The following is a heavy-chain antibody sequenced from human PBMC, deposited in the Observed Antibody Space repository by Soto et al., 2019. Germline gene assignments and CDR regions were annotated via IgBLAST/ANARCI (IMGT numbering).Heavy chain of an antibody. CDR1: GGTFSNYA. Sequence: GASVKVSCKASGGTFSNYAISWVRQAPGQGLEWMGGIVPVFGTADYAQSFQDRVTINADESTSTAYMELSSLRSEDTAVYYCARTETKTVLAAISRYFYYGLDVWGLGTTVTVS. D-gene: IGHD2-15*01. CDR3: ARTETKTVLAAISRYFYYGLDV. CDR2: IVPVFGTA. V-gene: IGHV1-69*13. J-gene: IGHJ6*02.